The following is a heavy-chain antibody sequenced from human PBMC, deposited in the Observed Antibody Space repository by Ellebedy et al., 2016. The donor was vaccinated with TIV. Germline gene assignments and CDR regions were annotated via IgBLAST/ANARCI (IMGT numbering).Heavy chain of an antibody. CDR1: GVSVSSHG. CDR2: ISHDGSDK. D-gene: IGHD6-19*01. V-gene: IGHV3-33*05. CDR3: AGGISVAGTSLGF. J-gene: IGHJ4*02. Sequence: GESLKISCEASGVSVSSHGMHWVRQAPGKGLQWVAVISHDGSDKIYADSVRGRFTISRDSSKNTLYLDMDSLRAEDTAVYYCAGGISVAGTSLGFWGQGTLVTVSS.